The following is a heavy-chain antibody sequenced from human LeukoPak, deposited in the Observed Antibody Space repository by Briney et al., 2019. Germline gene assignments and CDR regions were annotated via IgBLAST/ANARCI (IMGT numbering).Heavy chain of an antibody. V-gene: IGHV4-39*02. Sequence: SEILSLTCTVSGGSISSSTYYWGWIRQPPGKGLEWIGSIYDSGKTYYNPSLRSRVTISADTSKNQFSLKLYSVTAADTAIYYCSIDSSGWRHYYGMDVWGQGTTVTVSS. CDR1: GGSISSSTYY. CDR3: SIDSSGWRHYYGMDV. CDR2: IYDSGKT. J-gene: IGHJ6*02. D-gene: IGHD6-19*01.